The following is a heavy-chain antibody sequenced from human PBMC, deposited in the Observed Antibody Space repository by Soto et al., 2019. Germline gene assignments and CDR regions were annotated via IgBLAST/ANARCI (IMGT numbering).Heavy chain of an antibody. J-gene: IGHJ6*03. CDR1: GFTFSSYG. CDR2: IWYDGSNK. CDR3: ARAAEGIAPYYYYYYMDV. D-gene: IGHD6-13*01. V-gene: IGHV3-33*01. Sequence: GGSLRLSCAASGFTFSSYGMHWVRQAPGKGLEWVAVIWYDGSNKYYADSVKGRFTISRDNSKNTLYLQMNSLRAEDTAVYYCARAAEGIAPYYYYYYMDVWGKGTTVTVSS.